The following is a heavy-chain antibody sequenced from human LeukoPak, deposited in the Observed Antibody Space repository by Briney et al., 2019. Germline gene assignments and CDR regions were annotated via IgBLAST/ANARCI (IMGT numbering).Heavy chain of an antibody. CDR2: ISSSSSYI. Sequence: KSGGSLRLSCAASGFTFSSYSMNWVRQAPGKGLEWVSSISSSSSYIYYADSVKGRFTISRDNAKNSLYLQMNSLRAEDTAVYYCAREGSTTMIVVVITALVYWGQGTLVTVSS. V-gene: IGHV3-21*01. J-gene: IGHJ4*02. CDR1: GFTFSSYS. CDR3: AREGSTTMIVVVITALVY. D-gene: IGHD3-22*01.